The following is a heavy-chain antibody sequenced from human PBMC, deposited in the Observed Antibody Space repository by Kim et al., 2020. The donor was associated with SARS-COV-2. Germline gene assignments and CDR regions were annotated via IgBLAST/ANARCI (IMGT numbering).Heavy chain of an antibody. J-gene: IGHJ5*02. CDR3: ASSYGSGSRGWFDP. V-gene: IGHV3-30*01. D-gene: IGHD3-10*01. Sequence: DSGKGRFTISRDNSKTTLYRQMNSLRAEDTAVYYCASSYGSGSRGWFDPWGQGTLVTVSS.